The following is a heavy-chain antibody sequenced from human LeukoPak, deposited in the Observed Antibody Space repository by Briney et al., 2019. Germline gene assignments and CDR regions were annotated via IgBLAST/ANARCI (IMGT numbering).Heavy chain of an antibody. CDR1: GFTFSSYS. D-gene: IGHD6-6*01. Sequence: PGGSLRLSCAASGFTFSSYSMNWVRQAPGKGLEWVSYISSSSSTIYYADSVKGRFTISRDNAKNSLYLQMNSLRAEDTAVYYCAIHSSSFTHWGQGTLVTVSS. J-gene: IGHJ4*02. V-gene: IGHV3-48*04. CDR2: ISSSSSTI. CDR3: AIHSSSFTH.